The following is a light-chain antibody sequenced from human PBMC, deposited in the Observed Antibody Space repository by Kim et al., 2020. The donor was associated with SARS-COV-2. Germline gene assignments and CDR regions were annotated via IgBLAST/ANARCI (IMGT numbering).Light chain of an antibody. CDR1: QSISTY. J-gene: IGKJ4*01. Sequence: ASVGDRVTIACRASQSISTYLNWYQQKPGKAPKLLIYAASTLQGGVPSRFSGSGAGTDFTRTISSLQPEDFATYYCQQSHTAPLLTFGGGTKLEI. CDR3: QQSHTAPLLT. V-gene: IGKV1-39*01. CDR2: AAS.